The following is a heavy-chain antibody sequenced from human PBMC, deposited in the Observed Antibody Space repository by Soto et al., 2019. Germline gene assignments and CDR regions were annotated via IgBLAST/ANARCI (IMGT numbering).Heavy chain of an antibody. Sequence: QVQLQQWGAGLLKPSETLSLTCAVYGGSGGSFSGYYWSWIRQPPGKGLEWIGEINHSGSTNYNPSLNSRATTSVDPSKNHFSLKLSFVTPAETAVYHCARHTYDSSGDYHYYYRMDVWGQGTTVTVSS. V-gene: IGHV4-34*01. J-gene: IGHJ6*02. D-gene: IGHD3-22*01. CDR1: GGSGGSFSGYY. CDR3: ARHTYDSSGDYHYYYRMDV. CDR2: INHSGST.